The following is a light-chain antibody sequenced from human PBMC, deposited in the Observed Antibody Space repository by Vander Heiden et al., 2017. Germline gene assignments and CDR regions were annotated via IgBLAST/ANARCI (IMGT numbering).Light chain of an antibody. CDR2: KAS. CDR1: QSISSW. V-gene: IGKV1-5*03. CDR3: QQDNSYSWT. Sequence: DIQMTQSPSTLSASVGDRVTITCRASQSISSWLAWYQQKPGKAPKLLIYKASSLESGVPSRFSGRGPGTEFTLTIISLQPDDFATYYCQQDNSYSWTFGQGTKVEIK. J-gene: IGKJ1*01.